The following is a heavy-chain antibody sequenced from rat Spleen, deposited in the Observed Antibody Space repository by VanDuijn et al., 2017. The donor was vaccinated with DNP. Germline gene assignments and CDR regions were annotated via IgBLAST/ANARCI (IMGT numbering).Heavy chain of an antibody. CDR2: ISYSGRT. CDR1: GYSIPGDY. V-gene: IGHV3-1*01. J-gene: IGHJ2*01. Sequence: EVQLQESGPGLVKPSQSLSLTCSVTGYSIPGDYWGWIRKFPGNKMEWIGHISYSGRTTYNPSLKSRISITRDTSKNQFFLQLNSVSTEDTATYYCARWRIGPHYFDYWGQGVMATVSS. D-gene: IGHD1-11*01. CDR3: ARWRIGPHYFDY.